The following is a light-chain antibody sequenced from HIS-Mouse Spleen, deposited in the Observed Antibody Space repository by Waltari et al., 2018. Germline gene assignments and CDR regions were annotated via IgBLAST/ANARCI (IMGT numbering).Light chain of an antibody. CDR1: SRDVGGYTS. CDR2: DVS. Sequence: QSALTQPASVSGSPGQSIPISCTGTSRDVGGYTSVTWYQQHPGKAPKLMIYDVSNRPSGVSNRFSGSKSGNTASLTISGLQAEDEADYYCSSYTSSSTYVFGTGTKVTVL. CDR3: SSYTSSSTYV. J-gene: IGLJ1*01. V-gene: IGLV2-14*03.